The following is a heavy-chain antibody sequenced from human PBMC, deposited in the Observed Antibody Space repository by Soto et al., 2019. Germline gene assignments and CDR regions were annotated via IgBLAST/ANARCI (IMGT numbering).Heavy chain of an antibody. J-gene: IGHJ4*02. V-gene: IGHV4-31*03. CDR3: ARGVTMVRGVIHTPYFDY. CDR2: IYYSGST. CDR1: GGSISSGGYY. D-gene: IGHD3-10*01. Sequence: QVQLQESGPGLVKPSQTLSLTCTVSGGSISSGGYYWSWIRQHPGKGLEWIGYIYYSGSTYYNPSLKNRVTTSVDTTKIQFSLKLSSVTAADPAVYYCARGVTMVRGVIHTPYFDYWGQGTLVTVSS.